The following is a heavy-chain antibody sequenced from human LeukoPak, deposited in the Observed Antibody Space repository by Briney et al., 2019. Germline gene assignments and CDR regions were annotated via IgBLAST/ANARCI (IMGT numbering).Heavy chain of an antibody. D-gene: IGHD2-15*01. Sequence: SETLSLTCTVSGGSISSSSYYWGWIRQPPGKGLEWIGSIYYSGSTYYNPSLKSRVTISVDTSKNQFSLKLSSVTAADTAVYYWARAGWPYGMDVGGQGTTVTVSS. CDR3: ARAGWPYGMDV. CDR1: GGSISSSSYY. CDR2: IYYSGST. V-gene: IGHV4-39*01. J-gene: IGHJ6*02.